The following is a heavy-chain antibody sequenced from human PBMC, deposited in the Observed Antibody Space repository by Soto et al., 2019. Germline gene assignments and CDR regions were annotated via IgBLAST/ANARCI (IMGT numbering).Heavy chain of an antibody. Sequence: SVKVSCKASGGTFSTYPITWVRQAPGHGLEWMGQLIPIFGTITYAQIFQDRVTITADESTSTAYMELRSLRSDDTAVYYCARGRYSSGPVHYWGQGTLVTVSS. CDR3: ARGRYSSGPVHY. J-gene: IGHJ4*02. CDR1: GGTFSTYP. D-gene: IGHD6-19*01. CDR2: LIPIFGTI. V-gene: IGHV1-69*13.